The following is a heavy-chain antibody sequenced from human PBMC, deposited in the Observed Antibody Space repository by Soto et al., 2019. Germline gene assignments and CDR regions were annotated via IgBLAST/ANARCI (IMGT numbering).Heavy chain of an antibody. CDR2: VHSSGIT. D-gene: IGHD3-16*01. J-gene: IGHJ5*02. CDR3: ARGLTMGQLPSHFDH. Sequence: SSETLSLTCTVSGGSVSNDNFYWSWIRQPPGKGLEWIGYVHSSGITNYNPSLKRRVTISVDTSGNQFSLRLSSVTAADTVVYYCARGLTMGQLPSHFDHWGQGTLVTVSS. CDR1: GGSVSNDNFY. V-gene: IGHV4-61*01.